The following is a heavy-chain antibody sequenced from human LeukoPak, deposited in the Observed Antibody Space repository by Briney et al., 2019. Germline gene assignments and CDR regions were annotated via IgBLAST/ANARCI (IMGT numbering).Heavy chain of an antibody. Sequence: PGGSLRLSCEASGFSFSDCGMHWVRQGPGKGLEWVAFILYDGSQKYYADSVKGRFTVSRDNSKNTVYLQMNSLRTEDTAVYYCVKDQAGGWGQGTLVTVSS. J-gene: IGHJ4*02. D-gene: IGHD6-19*01. CDR2: ILYDGSQK. V-gene: IGHV3-30*02. CDR3: VKDQAGG. CDR1: GFSFSDCG.